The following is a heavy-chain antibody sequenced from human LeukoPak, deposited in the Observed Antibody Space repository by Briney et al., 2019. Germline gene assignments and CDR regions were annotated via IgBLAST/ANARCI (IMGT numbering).Heavy chain of an antibody. Sequence: GASVKVSCKASGYTFTGYYMHWVRQAPGQGLEWMGRINPNSGGTNYAQKFQGRVTMTRDTSISTAYMELSRLRSDDTAVYYCAQSGYSYGYYPDYWGQGTLVTVSS. CDR1: GYTFTGYY. V-gene: IGHV1-2*06. CDR3: AQSGYSYGYYPDY. J-gene: IGHJ4*02. CDR2: INPNSGGT. D-gene: IGHD5-18*01.